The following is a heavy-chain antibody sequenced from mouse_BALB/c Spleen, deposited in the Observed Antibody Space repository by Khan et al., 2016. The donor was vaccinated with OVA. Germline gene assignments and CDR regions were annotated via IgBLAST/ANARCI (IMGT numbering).Heavy chain of an antibody. V-gene: IGHV5-6-3*01. Sequence: EVELVESGGGLVQPGGSLKLSCAASGFTFSGYGMSWVRQTPDKRLELVGTINSNGGTSYYPDSVKGRFTISRDNAKNTLHLQISSLKSEDTAMYCCASNYERSDEGYWYFDVWGAGTTVTVSA. D-gene: IGHD2-1*01. J-gene: IGHJ1*01. CDR2: INSNGGTS. CDR3: ASNYERSDEGYWYFDV. CDR1: GFTFSGYG.